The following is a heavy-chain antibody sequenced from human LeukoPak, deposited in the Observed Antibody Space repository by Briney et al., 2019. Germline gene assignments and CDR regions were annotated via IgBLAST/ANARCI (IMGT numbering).Heavy chain of an antibody. CDR3: AKGEGYSSSSFDY. J-gene: IGHJ4*02. Sequence: GGSLRLSCAASGFTFDDYAMHWVRQAPGKGLEWVSGISWNSGSIGYADSVKGRFTISRDNANNSLYLQMNSLRAEDTALYYCAKGEGYSSSSFDYWGQGTLVTVSS. CDR2: ISWNSGSI. V-gene: IGHV3-9*01. D-gene: IGHD6-6*01. CDR1: GFTFDDYA.